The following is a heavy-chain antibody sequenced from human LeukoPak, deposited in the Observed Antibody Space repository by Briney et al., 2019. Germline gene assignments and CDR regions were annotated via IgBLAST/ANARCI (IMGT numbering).Heavy chain of an antibody. V-gene: IGHV4-39*01. Sequence: SETLSLTCTVSGGSISSSSYYWGWIRQPPGKGLECIGSIYYSGSTYYNPSLKSRVIISVDTSKNQFSLKLSSVTAADTAVYYCARLLRIAVAGSNWFDPWGQGTLVTVSS. J-gene: IGHJ5*02. CDR1: GGSISSSSYY. CDR3: ARLLRIAVAGSNWFDP. CDR2: IYYSGST. D-gene: IGHD6-19*01.